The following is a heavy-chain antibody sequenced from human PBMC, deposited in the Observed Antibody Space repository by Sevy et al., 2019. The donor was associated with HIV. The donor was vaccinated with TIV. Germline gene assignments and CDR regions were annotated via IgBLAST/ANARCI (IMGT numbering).Heavy chain of an antibody. J-gene: IGHJ4*02. CDR2: ITDNGAKT. CDR1: GFSFYTYA. CDR3: AKTEYTSGWFY. V-gene: IGHV3-23*01. D-gene: IGHD6-19*01. Sequence: GGSLRLSCPTSGFSFYTYAMTWVRQAPGKGLEWVASITDNGAKTFYADSVKGRFTISRDNSQSTLFLHMNSLRGDDTAVCFCAKTEYTSGWFYWGQGTLVTVSS.